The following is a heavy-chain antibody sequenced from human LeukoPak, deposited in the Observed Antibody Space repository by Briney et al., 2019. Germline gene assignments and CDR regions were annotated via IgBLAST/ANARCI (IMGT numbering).Heavy chain of an antibody. D-gene: IGHD1-26*01. J-gene: IGHJ4*02. Sequence: AASVKVSCKASGYTFTGYYMHWVRQAPGQGLEWMGWINPNSGGTNYAQKFQERVTITRDMSTSTAYMGLSSLRSEDTAVYYCAAEPYSGKRSVDYWGQGTLVTVSS. V-gene: IGHV1-2*02. CDR3: AAEPYSGKRSVDY. CDR2: INPNSGGT. CDR1: GYTFTGYY.